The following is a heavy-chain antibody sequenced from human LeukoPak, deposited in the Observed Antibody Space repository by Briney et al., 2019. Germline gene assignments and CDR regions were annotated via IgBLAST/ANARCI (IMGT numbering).Heavy chain of an antibody. CDR3: ARGVVVIPIDI. CDR2: INHSGST. V-gene: IGHV4-34*01. Sequence: PSETLSLTCAVYGGSFSGYYWSWIRQPPGKGLEWIGEINHSGSTNYNPSLKSRVTISVDTSKNQFSLKLSSVTAADTAVYYCARGVVVIPIDIWGQGTMVTVSS. CDR1: GGSFSGYY. J-gene: IGHJ3*02. D-gene: IGHD3-22*01.